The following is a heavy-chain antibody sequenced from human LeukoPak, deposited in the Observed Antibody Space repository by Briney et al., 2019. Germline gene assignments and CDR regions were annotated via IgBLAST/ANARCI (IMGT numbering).Heavy chain of an antibody. CDR2: IKQDGSEQ. J-gene: IGHJ4*02. Sequence: GGSLRLSCAASGFTFSSHWMNWVRQAPGKGLEWVANIKQDGSEQYYVDSVKGRFTVSRDNVKHSLYLEMSSLRTEDTAVYYCARDGYSSGWYSHFDYWGQGTLVTVSS. V-gene: IGHV3-7*03. D-gene: IGHD6-19*01. CDR1: GFTFSSHW. CDR3: ARDGYSSGWYSHFDY.